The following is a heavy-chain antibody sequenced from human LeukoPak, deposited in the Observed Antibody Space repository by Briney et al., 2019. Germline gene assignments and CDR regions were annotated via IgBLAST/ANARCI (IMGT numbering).Heavy chain of an antibody. CDR2: IYSGGST. Sequence: GGSLRLSCAASGFTVSSNYMSWVRQAPGKGLEWVSVIYSGGSTYYADSVKGRFTFSRDNSKNTLYLQMNSLRAEDTAVYYCARRGYSGYDYFDYWGQGTLVTVSS. V-gene: IGHV3-66*02. D-gene: IGHD5-12*01. CDR1: GFTVSSNY. CDR3: ARRGYSGYDYFDY. J-gene: IGHJ4*02.